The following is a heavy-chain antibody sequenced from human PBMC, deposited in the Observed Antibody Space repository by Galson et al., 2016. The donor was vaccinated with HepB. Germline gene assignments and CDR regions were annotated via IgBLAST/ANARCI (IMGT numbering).Heavy chain of an antibody. Sequence: SETLSLTCTVSGDSITSYRWSWIRQPPGKGLEWIGYIYDSGNTNYNPSLKSRVTLSVDTSKNRISLKLTSVTAADTAVYYCARSGTYNIFDYWGQGILVTVSS. V-gene: IGHV4-59*01. CDR2: IYDSGNT. CDR1: GDSITSYR. D-gene: IGHD1-1*01. J-gene: IGHJ4*02. CDR3: ARSGTYNIFDY.